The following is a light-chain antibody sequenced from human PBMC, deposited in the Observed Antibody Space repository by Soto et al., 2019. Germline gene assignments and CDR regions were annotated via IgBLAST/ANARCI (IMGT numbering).Light chain of an antibody. CDR1: QIVSGN. CDR3: QQYNNWPPIT. J-gene: IGKJ5*01. V-gene: IGKV3-15*01. CDR2: GAS. Sequence: EIVMAQSPATLSGSPGERATLSCRASQIVSGNLAWYQQKPGQAPRLLIYGASTRATGIPARFSGSGSGTEFTLTISSLQSEDFAVYYCQQYNNWPPITFGQGTRLEIK.